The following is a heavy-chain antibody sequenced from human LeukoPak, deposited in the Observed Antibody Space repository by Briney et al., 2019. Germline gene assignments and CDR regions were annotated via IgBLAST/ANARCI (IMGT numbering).Heavy chain of an antibody. Sequence: ASVKVSCKVSGYTLTELSMHWVRQAPGKGLEWMGGFDPEDGETIYAQKFQGRVTMTEDTSTDTAYMELSSLRSEDTAVYYCATGNFVISPFLVYYYDSSGYYAFDYWGQGTLVTVSS. V-gene: IGHV1-24*01. CDR1: GYTLTELS. J-gene: IGHJ4*02. CDR3: ATGNFVISPFLVYYYDSSGYYAFDY. D-gene: IGHD3-22*01. CDR2: FDPEDGET.